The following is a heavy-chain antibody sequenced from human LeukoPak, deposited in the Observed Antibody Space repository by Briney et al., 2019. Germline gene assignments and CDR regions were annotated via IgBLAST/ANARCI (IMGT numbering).Heavy chain of an antibody. CDR1: GYTFTGYY. CDR2: INPNSGGT. V-gene: IGHV1-2*02. CDR3: ARPSREQPGPDDIVVVQAAYDY. J-gene: IGHJ4*02. Sequence: ASVKVSCKASGYTFTGYYMHWVRQAPGQGLEWMGWINPNSGGTNYAQKFHGRVTMTRDTSISTAYMELSRLRSDDTAVYYCARPSREQPGPDDIVVVQAAYDYWGEGTLVTVSS. D-gene: IGHD2-2*01.